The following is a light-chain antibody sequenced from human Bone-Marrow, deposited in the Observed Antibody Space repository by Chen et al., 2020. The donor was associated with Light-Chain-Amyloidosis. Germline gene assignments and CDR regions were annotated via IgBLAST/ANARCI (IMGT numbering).Light chain of an antibody. CDR2: DVS. CDR3: SSYTSSSTLV. Sequence: QSALTQPASVSGSPGQSITISCTGTSSDVGGYNYVSWYQQHPGKATKLIIFDVSYRPSGVSTRLSGSKYGNTASLTISGLQAEEEADYYCSSYTSSSTLVFGGGTKLTVL. J-gene: IGLJ2*01. CDR1: SSDVGGYNY. V-gene: IGLV2-14*03.